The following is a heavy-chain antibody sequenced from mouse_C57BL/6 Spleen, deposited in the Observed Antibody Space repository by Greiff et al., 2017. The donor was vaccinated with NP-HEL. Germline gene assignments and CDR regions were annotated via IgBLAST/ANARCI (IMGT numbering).Heavy chain of an antibody. D-gene: IGHD1-1*01. V-gene: IGHV1-59*01. CDR2: IDPSDSYT. Sequence: QVQLQQPGAELVRPGTSVKLSCKASGYTFTSYWMHWVKQRPGQGLEWIGVIDPSDSYTNYNQKFKGKATLTVDTSSSTAYMQLSSLTSEDSAVYYCARPTGAYAMDYWGQGTSVTVSS. J-gene: IGHJ4*01. CDR1: GYTFTSYW. CDR3: ARPTGAYAMDY.